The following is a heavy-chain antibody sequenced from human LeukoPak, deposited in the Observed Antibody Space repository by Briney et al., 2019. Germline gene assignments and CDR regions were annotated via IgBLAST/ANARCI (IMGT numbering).Heavy chain of an antibody. CDR3: ARVGMAECGGDCLGWFYP. CDR1: GYTFTDYY. CDR2: ISPNSDDI. V-gene: IGHV1-2*02. Sequence: ASVKVSCKASGYTFTDYYMHWVRQAPGQGLEWMGWISPNSDDINYAQKFQGRVTMTRDTSISTAYMELSRLRSDDTAGYYCARVGMAECGGDCLGWFYPWGQGTRVTVSS. D-gene: IGHD2-21*02. J-gene: IGHJ5*02.